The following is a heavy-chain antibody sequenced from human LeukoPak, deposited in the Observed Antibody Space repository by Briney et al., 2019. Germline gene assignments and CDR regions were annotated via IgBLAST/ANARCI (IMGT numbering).Heavy chain of an antibody. V-gene: IGHV3-33*06. CDR3: AKDGDAYIEYYYYYMDV. D-gene: IGHD5-24*01. Sequence: PGRSLRLSCAASGFTFSSYGMHWVRQAPGKGLEWVALIWNDGTKKYYADSVKGRFSISRDNSKNTLYLQMNSLTAEDTAVYFCAKDGDAYIEYYYYYMDVWGKGTTVTVSS. J-gene: IGHJ6*03. CDR2: IWNDGTKK. CDR1: GFTFSSYG.